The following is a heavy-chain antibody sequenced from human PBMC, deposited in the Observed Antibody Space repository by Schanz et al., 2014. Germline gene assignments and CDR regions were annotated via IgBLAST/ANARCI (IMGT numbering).Heavy chain of an antibody. CDR2: VSRSTPDI. CDR1: GFGFSSYS. D-gene: IGHD1-1*01. Sequence: EVQLLESGGGLIQPGGSLRLSCAASGFGFSSYSMNWVRQAPGKGLEWVSYVSRSTPDIYYADSVKGRFTMSRDNAKNSVFLQMSSLRAEDTALYYCARDRRNADLDYWGQGTLVTVSS. V-gene: IGHV3-48*01. J-gene: IGHJ4*02. CDR3: ARDRRNADLDY.